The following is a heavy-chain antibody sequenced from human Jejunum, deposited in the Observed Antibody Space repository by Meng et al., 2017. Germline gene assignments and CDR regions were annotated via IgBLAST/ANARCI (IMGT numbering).Heavy chain of an antibody. Sequence: GESLKISCAASGFSFSSYDMSWVRQAPGKGLEWVSSISGGGGGTYYAESVQGRFTISRDNSKDTLYVQMSSLRAEDTAVYYCAKRGGGSWFEFWGQGTLVTVSS. V-gene: IGHV3-23*01. CDR2: ISGGGGGT. D-gene: IGHD6-13*01. CDR1: GFSFSSYD. CDR3: AKRGGGSWFEF. J-gene: IGHJ4*02.